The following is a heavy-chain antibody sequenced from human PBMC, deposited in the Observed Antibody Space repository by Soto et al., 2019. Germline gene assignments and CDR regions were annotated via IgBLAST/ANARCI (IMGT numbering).Heavy chain of an antibody. CDR3: ARSQQLVGSLGY. Sequence: QVQLVQSGAEVKKPGASVKVSCKASGYTFTSYDITWVRQAPGHGLEWMGGISAYNGNTNYAENLQGRGTMTTDTSTSTAYMDLRSLRSDDTAVYYCARSQQLVGSLGYGGQGTLVTVSS. CDR1: GYTFTSYD. CDR2: ISAYNGNT. J-gene: IGHJ4*02. D-gene: IGHD6-13*01. V-gene: IGHV1-18*04.